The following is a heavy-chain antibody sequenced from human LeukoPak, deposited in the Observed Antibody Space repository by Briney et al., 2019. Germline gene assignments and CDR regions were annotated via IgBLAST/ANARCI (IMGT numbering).Heavy chain of an antibody. D-gene: IGHD3-16*02. V-gene: IGHV4-38-2*02. J-gene: IGHJ4*02. Sequence: SETLSLTCTVSGYSISSGYYWGWIRQPPGKGLEWIGSIYHSGSTYYNPSLKSRVTISVDTSKNQFSLKLSSVTAADMAVYYCARDPTNYRLGFDYWGQGTLVTVSS. CDR2: IYHSGST. CDR3: ARDPTNYRLGFDY. CDR1: GYSISSGYY.